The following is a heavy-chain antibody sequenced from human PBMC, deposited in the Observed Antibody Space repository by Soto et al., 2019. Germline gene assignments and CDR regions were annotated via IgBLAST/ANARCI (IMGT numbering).Heavy chain of an antibody. D-gene: IGHD2-8*01. Sequence: PGGSLRLSCAASGFTFSSYGMHWVRQAPGKGLEWVAVISYDGSNKYYADSVKGRFTISRVNSKNTLYLQMNSLRAEDTAVYYCAREMGAPPARGFDYWGQGALVTVSS. CDR2: ISYDGSNK. CDR3: AREMGAPPARGFDY. V-gene: IGHV3-30*03. CDR1: GFTFSSYG. J-gene: IGHJ4*02.